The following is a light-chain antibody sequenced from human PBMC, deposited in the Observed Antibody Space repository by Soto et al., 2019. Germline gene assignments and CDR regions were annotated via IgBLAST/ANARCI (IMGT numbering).Light chain of an antibody. CDR2: AAT. V-gene: IGKV3-20*01. CDR1: QSIDSNY. CDR3: QQYGSSST. J-gene: IGKJ4*01. Sequence: EIVLTQSPGTLSLSPGERATLSCRASQSIDSNYLAWYQQKPGQAPRLLIYAATSRAAGIPDRFSGSGSEKDFTLTISRLELEDFAVYYCQQYGSSSTFGGGTKVESK.